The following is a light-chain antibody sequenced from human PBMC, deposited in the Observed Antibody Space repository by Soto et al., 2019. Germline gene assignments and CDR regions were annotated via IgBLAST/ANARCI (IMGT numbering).Light chain of an antibody. Sequence: EIVMTQSPATLSVSPGERATLSCRASQSVSNNLAWYQQKPGQAPRLLIYGASTRATGIPARFSGSRSGTEFTLTISSLQSEDFAVYHCQQYNNWPLYTFGQGTKVDIK. J-gene: IGKJ2*01. V-gene: IGKV3-15*01. CDR1: QSVSNN. CDR3: QQYNNWPLYT. CDR2: GAS.